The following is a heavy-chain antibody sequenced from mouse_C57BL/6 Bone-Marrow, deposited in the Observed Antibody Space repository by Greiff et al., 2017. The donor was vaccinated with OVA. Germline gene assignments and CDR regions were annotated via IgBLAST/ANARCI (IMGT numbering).Heavy chain of an antibody. Sequence: VQLQQPGAELVRPGSSVKLSCKASGYTFTSYWMHWVKQRPIQGLEWIGNIDPSDSATHYNQKFKDKATLTVDKSSSTAYMQLSSLTSEDSAVYYCAREGFAYWGQGTLVTVSA. CDR1: GYTFTSYW. J-gene: IGHJ3*01. V-gene: IGHV1-52*01. CDR3: AREGFAY. CDR2: IDPSDSAT.